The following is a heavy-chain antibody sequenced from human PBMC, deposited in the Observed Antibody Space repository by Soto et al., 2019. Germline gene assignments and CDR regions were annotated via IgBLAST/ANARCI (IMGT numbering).Heavy chain of an antibody. CDR2: ISSSSSYI. V-gene: IGHV3-21*01. CDR3: RTSSSSYYYYGMDV. CDR1: GFTFSSYS. Sequence: PGGSLRLSCAASGFTFSSYSMNWVRQAPGKGLEWVSSISSSSSYIYYADSVKGRFTISRDNAKNSLYLQMNSLRAEDTAVYYCRTSSSSYYYYGMDVWGQGTTVTVSS. J-gene: IGHJ6*02. D-gene: IGHD6-6*01.